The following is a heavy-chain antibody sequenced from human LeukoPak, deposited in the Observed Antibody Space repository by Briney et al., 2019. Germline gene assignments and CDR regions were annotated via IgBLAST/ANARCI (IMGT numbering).Heavy chain of an antibody. CDR3: ARALWNYYDSSGYYLDAFDI. Sequence: GGSLRLSCAASGFTFSSYEMNWVRQAPGRGLEWVSYISSSGSTIYNADSVKGRFTISRDNAKNSLYLQMNSLRAEDTAVYYCARALWNYYDSSGYYLDAFDIWGQGTVVTISS. J-gene: IGHJ3*02. CDR1: GFTFSSYE. CDR2: ISSSGSTI. V-gene: IGHV3-48*03. D-gene: IGHD3-22*01.